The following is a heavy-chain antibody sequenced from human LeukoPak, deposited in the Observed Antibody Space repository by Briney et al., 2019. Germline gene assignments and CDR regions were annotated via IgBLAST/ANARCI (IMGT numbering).Heavy chain of an antibody. CDR1: GFTFSSYD. CDR2: IGTAGDT. V-gene: IGHV3-13*01. Sequence: GGSLRLSCAASGFTFSSYDMHWVRQATGKGLEWVSAIGTAGDTYYPGSVKGRFTISRENAKNSLYLQMNSLRAGDTAVYYCARDRTPYDGNGYYDAHDIWGQGTMVTVSS. D-gene: IGHD3-22*01. CDR3: ARDRTPYDGNGYYDAHDI. J-gene: IGHJ3*02.